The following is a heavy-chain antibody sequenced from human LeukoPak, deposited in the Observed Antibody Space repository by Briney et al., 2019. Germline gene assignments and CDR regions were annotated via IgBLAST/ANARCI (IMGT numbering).Heavy chain of an antibody. CDR1: GGSISSYY. CDR2: IYTSGST. J-gene: IGHJ3*02. D-gene: IGHD6-13*01. CDR3: ARGRAIAAQADAFDI. V-gene: IGHV4-4*07. Sequence: KPSETLSLTCTVSGGSISSYYWSWIRQPAGKGLEWIGRIYTSGSTNYNPSLSSRVTVSLDTSKNQFSLKLSSVTAADTAVYYCARGRAIAAQADAFDIWGQGTMVTVSS.